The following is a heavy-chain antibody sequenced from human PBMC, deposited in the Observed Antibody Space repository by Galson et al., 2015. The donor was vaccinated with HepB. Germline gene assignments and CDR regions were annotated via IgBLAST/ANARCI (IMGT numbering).Heavy chain of an antibody. CDR3: ARVVVPAATYYYYYGMDV. V-gene: IGHV3-21*04. Sequence: SLRLSCAASGFTFSSYSMNWVRQAPGKGLEWVSSISSSSSYIYYADSVKGRFTISRDNAKNSLYLQMNSLRSEDTAVYYCARVVVPAATYYYYYGMDVWGQGTTVTVSS. CDR1: GFTFSSYS. D-gene: IGHD2-2*01. CDR2: ISSSSSYI. J-gene: IGHJ6*02.